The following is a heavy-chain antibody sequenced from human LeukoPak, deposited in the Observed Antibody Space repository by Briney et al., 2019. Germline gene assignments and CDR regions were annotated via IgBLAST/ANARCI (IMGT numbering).Heavy chain of an antibody. Sequence: GASVKVSCKASGGTFSSYAISWVRQAPGQGLEWMGRIIPILGIANYAQKFQGRVTITADKSTSTVYMELSSLRSEDTAVYYCARDRGGTRGLVYYFDYWGQGTLVTVSS. V-gene: IGHV1-69*04. J-gene: IGHJ4*02. D-gene: IGHD1-1*01. CDR1: GGTFSSYA. CDR3: ARDRGGTRGLVYYFDY. CDR2: IIPILGIA.